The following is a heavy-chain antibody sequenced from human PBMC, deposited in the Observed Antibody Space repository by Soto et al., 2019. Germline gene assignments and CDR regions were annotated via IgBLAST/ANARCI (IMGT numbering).Heavy chain of an antibody. CDR3: AKVLGSSGWVYWYFDL. CDR1: GFTFSSYA. CDR2: ISGSGAST. J-gene: IGHJ2*01. V-gene: IGHV3-23*01. Sequence: EVQLLESGGGLVQPGGSLRLSCAASGFTFSSYAMSWVRQAPGKGLEWVSAISGSGASTYYANSVKGRFTISRDNSKNTLYLQMNSLRAEDTVVYDCAKVLGSSGWVYWYFDLWGRGTLVTVSS. D-gene: IGHD6-19*01.